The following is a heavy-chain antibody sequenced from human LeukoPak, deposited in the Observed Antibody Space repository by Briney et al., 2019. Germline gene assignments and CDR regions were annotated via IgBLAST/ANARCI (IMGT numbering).Heavy chain of an antibody. CDR1: GFTFSNYA. J-gene: IGHJ4*02. V-gene: IGHV3-23*01. Sequence: PGGSLRLSCAASGFTFSNYAMTWVRQAPGKGLERVSIIYKDGRTYYADSVKGRFTISRDNSRNMLHLQMNSLRAEDTAVYHCARDVNSYAHCGHWGQGTLVTVSS. CDR2: IYKDGRT. CDR3: ARDVNSYAHCGH. D-gene: IGHD5-18*01.